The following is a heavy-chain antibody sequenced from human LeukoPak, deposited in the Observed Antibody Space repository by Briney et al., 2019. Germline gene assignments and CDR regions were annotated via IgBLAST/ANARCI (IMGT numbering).Heavy chain of an antibody. V-gene: IGHV3-48*01. CDR3: ARDWFGETV. Sequence: GGSLRLSCAASGFTFSTYSMNWVRQAPGKGLEWVSFIRHDSTDLYYADSVKGRFTISRDNVKNLLYLQMNSLTAEDTAVYYCARDWFGETVWGRGTLVTVSS. D-gene: IGHD3-10*01. J-gene: IGHJ4*02. CDR2: IRHDSTDL. CDR1: GFTFSTYS.